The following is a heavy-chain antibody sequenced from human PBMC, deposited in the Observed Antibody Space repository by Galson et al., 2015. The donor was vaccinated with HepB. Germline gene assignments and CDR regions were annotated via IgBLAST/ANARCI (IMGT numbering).Heavy chain of an antibody. CDR3: ARPVAYYDSSGYYYDDAFDI. V-gene: IGHV1-69*02. D-gene: IGHD3-22*01. CDR2: IIPIIGIA. Sequence: SVKVSCKASGGTFSSYTISWVRQAPGQGLEWMGRIIPIIGIANYAQKFQGRVTITADESTSTAYMELSSLRSEDTAVYYCARPVAYYDSSGYYYDDAFDIWGQGTMVTVSS. CDR1: GGTFSSYT. J-gene: IGHJ3*02.